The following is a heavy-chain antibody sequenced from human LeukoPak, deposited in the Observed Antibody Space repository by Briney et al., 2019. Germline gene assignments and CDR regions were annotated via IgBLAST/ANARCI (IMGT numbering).Heavy chain of an antibody. D-gene: IGHD3-22*01. CDR3: AKDLFYDSSGSPFQH. Sequence: PGRSLRLSCAASGFTFSSYGMHWVRQAPGKGLEWVAVISYDGSNKYYADSVKGRFTISRDNSKNTLYLQMNSLRAEDTAVYYCAKDLFYDSSGSPFQHWGQGTLVTVSS. J-gene: IGHJ1*01. CDR2: ISYDGSNK. V-gene: IGHV3-30*18. CDR1: GFTFSSYG.